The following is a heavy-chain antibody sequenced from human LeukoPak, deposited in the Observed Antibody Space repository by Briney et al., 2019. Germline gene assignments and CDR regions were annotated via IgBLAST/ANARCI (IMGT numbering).Heavy chain of an antibody. J-gene: IGHJ6*02. V-gene: IGHV3-21*01. CDR3: ARDYYGSGSYYYYYYYGMDV. CDR1: GFTFSSYS. Sequence: GGSLRLSCAASGFTFSSYSMNWVRQAPGKALEGVSSISSSSSYIYYADSVKGRFNISRDNAKNSLYLQMNSLRAEDTAVYYCARDYYGSGSYYYYYYYGMDVWGQGTTVTVSS. D-gene: IGHD3-10*01. CDR2: ISSSSSYI.